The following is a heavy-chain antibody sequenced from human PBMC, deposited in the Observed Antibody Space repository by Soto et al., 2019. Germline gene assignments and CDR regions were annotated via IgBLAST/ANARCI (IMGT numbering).Heavy chain of an antibody. D-gene: IGHD3-22*01. CDR1: GFTFSGYA. V-gene: IGHV3-23*01. J-gene: IGHJ5*02. CDR2: ISGSGGST. Sequence: GGSLRLSCAASGFTFSGYAMTWVRQAPGKGLEWVSAISGSGGSTYYADSVKGRFTISRDNSKNTLYLQMNSLRAEDTAVYYCAKEYYYDSSGYDGASWFDPWGQGTLVTVSS. CDR3: AKEYYYDSSGYDGASWFDP.